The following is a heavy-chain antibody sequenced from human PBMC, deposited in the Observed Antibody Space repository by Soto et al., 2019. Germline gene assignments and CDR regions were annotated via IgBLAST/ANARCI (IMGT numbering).Heavy chain of an antibody. CDR2: VRHDGSNI. J-gene: IGHJ4*02. CDR3: TTDPLNSIVGATDAKTYYFDY. Sequence: GGSLRLSCAATGFIFSGYGMHWVRQAPGKGLEWVAVVRHDGSNIHYADFVKGRFTISRDNSKNTLYLQMNSLKTEDTAVYYCTTDPLNSIVGATDAKTYYFDYWGQGTLVTVSS. V-gene: IGHV3-33*01. CDR1: GFIFSGYG. D-gene: IGHD1-26*01.